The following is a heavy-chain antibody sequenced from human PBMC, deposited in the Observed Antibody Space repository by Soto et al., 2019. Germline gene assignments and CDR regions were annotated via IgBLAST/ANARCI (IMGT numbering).Heavy chain of an antibody. CDR2: IWYDGSNK. D-gene: IGHD2-15*01. Sequence: QEHLVESGGGVVQPGRSLRLSCAASGSIFSGYGMHWVRQAPGKGLEWVAVIWYDGSNKYYADSVKGRFTISRDNSKNMLYLQMDSLRAEDTAVYYCARAGIGGSAFRGFCDYWVQGSMVTVSS. V-gene: IGHV3-33*01. J-gene: IGHJ4*02. CDR3: ARAGIGGSAFRGFCDY. CDR1: GSIFSGYG.